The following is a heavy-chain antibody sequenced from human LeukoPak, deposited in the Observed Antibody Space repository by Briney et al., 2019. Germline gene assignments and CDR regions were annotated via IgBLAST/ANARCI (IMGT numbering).Heavy chain of an antibody. Sequence: GRSLRLSCAASGFTFSSYGMHWVRQAPGKGLEWVAVISCDRSNKYYADSVKGRFTISRDNSKNTLYLQMNSLRAEDTAVYYCAKVGAMWDNWFDPWGQGTLVTVSS. CDR3: AKVGAMWDNWFDP. D-gene: IGHD1-26*01. J-gene: IGHJ5*02. V-gene: IGHV3-30*18. CDR1: GFTFSSYG. CDR2: ISCDRSNK.